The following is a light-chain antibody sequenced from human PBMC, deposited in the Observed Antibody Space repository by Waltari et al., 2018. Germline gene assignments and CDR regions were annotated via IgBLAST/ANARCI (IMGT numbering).Light chain of an antibody. CDR2: KNN. J-gene: IGLJ2*01. CDR1: RPNIGRNT. CDR3: AAWDDSLNGYVV. Sequence: QSVLTQPPSASGTPGQWVTISCSGSRPNIGRNTLNCYQQLPGTAPTPLIYKNNPRPSGGPDRFSGSKSGTSASLAISGIQSEDEAEYYCAAWDDSLNGYVVFGGGTKLAVL. V-gene: IGLV1-44*01.